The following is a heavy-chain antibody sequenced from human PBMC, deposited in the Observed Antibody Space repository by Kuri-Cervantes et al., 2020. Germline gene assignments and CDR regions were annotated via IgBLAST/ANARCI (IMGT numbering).Heavy chain of an antibody. CDR3: ARSSGSSRSQYSFDY. V-gene: IGHV3-7*01. CDR2: IKQDGSER. J-gene: IGHJ4*02. D-gene: IGHD1-26*01. CDR1: GFTFSSYW. Sequence: GGSLRLSCAASGFTFSSYWMSWVRQAPGKGLEWVANIKQDGSERYYVDSVKGRFTISRDNAENPLYLQMSSLRAEDTAVYYCARSSGSSRSQYSFDYWGQGTLVTVSS.